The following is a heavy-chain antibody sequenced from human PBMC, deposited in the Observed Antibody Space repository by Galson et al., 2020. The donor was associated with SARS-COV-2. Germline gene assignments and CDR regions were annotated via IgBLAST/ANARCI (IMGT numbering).Heavy chain of an antibody. CDR1: GGPISSYY. J-gene: IGHJ6*02. V-gene: IGHV4-59*08. CDR2: IHYTGIT. D-gene: IGHD1-26*01. Sequence: SETLSLTCTVSGGPISSYYWSWIRQPPGKGLEWIGYIHYTGITNYNPSLKSRVTISLDTSMTLFSLILTSVTAADTAVYYCVRHHPNTSGRASLYYGMDVWGQGTTVTVAS. CDR3: VRHHPNTSGRASLYYGMDV.